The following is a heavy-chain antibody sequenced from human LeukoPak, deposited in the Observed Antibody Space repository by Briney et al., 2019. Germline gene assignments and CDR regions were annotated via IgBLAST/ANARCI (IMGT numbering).Heavy chain of an antibody. CDR3: ATTVAGYFDF. CDR2: IKQDGSEK. CDR1: GFTFSIYW. J-gene: IGHJ4*02. V-gene: IGHV3-7*03. D-gene: IGHD6-19*01. Sequence: GGSLRPSCAASGFTFSIYWMSWVRQAPGKGLEHMANIKQDGSEKYYVDSVKGRFTISRDNAKNSLYLQMNSLRAEDTALYYCATTVAGYFDFWGQGAPVTVSS.